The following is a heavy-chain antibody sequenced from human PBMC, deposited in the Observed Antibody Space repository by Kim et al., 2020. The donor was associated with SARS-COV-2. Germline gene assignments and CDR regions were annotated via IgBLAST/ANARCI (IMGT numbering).Heavy chain of an antibody. CDR3: ARDVKGRRELRYFDY. V-gene: IGHV3-21*01. J-gene: IGHJ4*02. Sequence: DSVKGRFTISRDNAKNSLYLQMNSLRAEDTAVYYCARDVKGRRELRYFDYWGQGTLVTVSS. D-gene: IGHD1-26*01.